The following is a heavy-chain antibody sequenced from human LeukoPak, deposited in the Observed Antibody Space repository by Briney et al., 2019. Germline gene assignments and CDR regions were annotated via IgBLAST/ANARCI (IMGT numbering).Heavy chain of an antibody. D-gene: IGHD3-22*01. J-gene: IGHJ4*02. V-gene: IGHV3-33*01. CDR1: GISFSAHG. CDR2: IRFDGSNI. Sequence: PGGSLRLSCAASGISFSAHGMHWVRQAPGKGLEWVAIIRFDGSNIHYADSVKGRFTISRDNSKNTLYLQMNSLRAEDTAVYYCARLQYDSSGYYFDYWGQGTLVTVSS. CDR3: ARLQYDSSGYYFDY.